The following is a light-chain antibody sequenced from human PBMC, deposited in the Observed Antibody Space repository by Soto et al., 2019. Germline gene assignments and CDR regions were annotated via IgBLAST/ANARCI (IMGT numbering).Light chain of an antibody. J-gene: IGKJ1*01. CDR2: DAS. CDR3: QQYNNWPET. CDR1: QSVSSN. Sequence: EIVMTQSPATLSVSPGERATLSCRASQSVSSNLAWYQQKVGQAPKLLIYDASTRATGIPARFSGIGSGTEFTLTISSLQSEGFAVYYCQQYNNWPETFGQGTKVDIK. V-gene: IGKV3-15*01.